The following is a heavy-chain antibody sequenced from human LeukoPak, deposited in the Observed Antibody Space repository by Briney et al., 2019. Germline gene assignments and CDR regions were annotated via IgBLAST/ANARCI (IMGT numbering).Heavy chain of an antibody. CDR1: GYTFTSCD. CDR2: MNPNSGNT. CDR3: ARGRTEQQLVPDY. Sequence: ASVKVSCKASGYTFTSCDINWVRQATGQGLEWMGWMNPNSGNTGYAQKFQGRVTMTRNTSISTAYMELSSLRSEDTAVYYCARGRTEQQLVPDYWGQGTLVTVSS. V-gene: IGHV1-8*01. J-gene: IGHJ4*02. D-gene: IGHD6-13*01.